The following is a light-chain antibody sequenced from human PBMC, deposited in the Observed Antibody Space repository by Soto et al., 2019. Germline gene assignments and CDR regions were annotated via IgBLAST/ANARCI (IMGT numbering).Light chain of an antibody. Sequence: VMTQSPATLSVSPGESATLPCRASQSVSSKLVWYQQKPGQAPRLLIYRTSTRATGIPDRFSGSGSGTEFTLTIRRLEPEDFAVYYCQQYGRSGTFGQGTKVDIK. V-gene: IGKV3-15*01. J-gene: IGKJ1*01. CDR3: QQYGRSGT. CDR1: QSVSSK. CDR2: RTS.